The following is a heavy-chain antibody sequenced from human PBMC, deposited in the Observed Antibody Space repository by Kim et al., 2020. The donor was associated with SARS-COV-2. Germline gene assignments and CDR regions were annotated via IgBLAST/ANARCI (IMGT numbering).Heavy chain of an antibody. CDR2: IIPIFGTA. J-gene: IGHJ4*02. Sequence: SVKVSCKASGGTFSSYAISWVRQAPGQGLEWMGGIIPIFGTANYAQKFQGRVTITADESTSTAYMELSSLRSEDTAVYYCAPQGVEMATQGPWGQGTLVTVSS. CDR1: GGTFSSYA. CDR3: APQGVEMATQGP. D-gene: IGHD5-12*01. V-gene: IGHV1-69*13.